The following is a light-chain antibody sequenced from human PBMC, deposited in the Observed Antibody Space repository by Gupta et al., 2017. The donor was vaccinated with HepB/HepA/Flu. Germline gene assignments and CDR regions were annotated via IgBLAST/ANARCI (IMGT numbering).Light chain of an antibody. V-gene: IGKV1-33*01. J-gene: IGKJ1*01. CDR1: EDITNY. Sequence: IQLTQSPSSLSASVGDRVTITCQASEDITNYLNWYQQIPGKAPNLLMYDASNLNAGVPSRFSGSGSETDFTFTINNLQPEDAATYYCQHYHSIPWTFGEGTKVEIK. CDR2: DAS. CDR3: QHYHSIPWT.